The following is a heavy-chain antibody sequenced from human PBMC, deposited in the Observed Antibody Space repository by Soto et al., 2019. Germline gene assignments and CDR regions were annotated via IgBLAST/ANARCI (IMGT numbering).Heavy chain of an antibody. CDR2: INANSGGT. V-gene: IGHV1-2*02. D-gene: IGHD6-19*01. CDR1: GYTFSDYY. J-gene: IGHJ4*02. CDR3: ARLKRDVAGTN. Sequence: QVQLVQSGAEVKKPGASVKVSCKASGYTFSDYYMHWVRQAPGQGLEWMGWINANSGGTTYAPKCRGRVTKNRDMSISTAHKELRRLTSDDTAIYFCARLKRDVAGTNCGQGTLVTVSS.